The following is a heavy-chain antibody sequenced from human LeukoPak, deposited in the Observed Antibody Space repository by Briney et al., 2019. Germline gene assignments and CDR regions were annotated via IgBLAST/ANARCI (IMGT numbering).Heavy chain of an antibody. CDR1: GFTFGDYA. CDR3: TRCPPYGDDADY. Sequence: GRSLRLSCTASGFTFGDYAMSWGRQAPGKGLEWVGFIRSKAYGGTTEYAASVKGRFTISRDDSKSLAYLQMNSLKTEDTAVYYCTRCPPYGDDADYWGQGTLVTVSS. D-gene: IGHD4-17*01. J-gene: IGHJ4*02. CDR2: IRSKAYGGTT. V-gene: IGHV3-49*04.